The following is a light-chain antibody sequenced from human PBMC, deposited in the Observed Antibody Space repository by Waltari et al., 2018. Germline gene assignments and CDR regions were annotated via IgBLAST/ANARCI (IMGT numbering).Light chain of an antibody. V-gene: IGKV3D-15*01. J-gene: IGKJ4*01. CDR1: QSVYTN. Sequence: EIVLTQSPAPLSVSLGERATLSCRTSQSVYTNLAWYQQRPGQAPRLLIYGASTRGTDIPARFSGSGSGTEFTLTITTLQSEDFAVYYCQQYNKWPLTFGGGTKVEI. CDR2: GAS. CDR3: QQYNKWPLT.